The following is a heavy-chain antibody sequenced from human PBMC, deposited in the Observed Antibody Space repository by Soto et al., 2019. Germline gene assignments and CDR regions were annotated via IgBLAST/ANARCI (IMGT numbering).Heavy chain of an antibody. D-gene: IGHD6-13*01. Sequence: QVQLQQWGAGLLKPSETLSLTCAVYGGSFSGYYWSWIRQPPGKGLEWNGEINHSGSTNYNPSLKSRVTISVDTSKNQFSLKLSSVTAADTAVYYCARPSIAAAGIYFDYWGQGTLVTVSS. J-gene: IGHJ4*02. CDR3: ARPSIAAAGIYFDY. CDR1: GGSFSGYY. V-gene: IGHV4-34*01. CDR2: INHSGST.